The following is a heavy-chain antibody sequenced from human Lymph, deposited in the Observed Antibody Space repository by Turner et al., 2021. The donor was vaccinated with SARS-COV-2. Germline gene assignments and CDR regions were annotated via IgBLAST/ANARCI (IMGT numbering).Heavy chain of an antibody. V-gene: IGHV3-21*02. Sequence: EVQLVESGGGLVMPGGSLRLTCAASGFTFSSYSMNWVRVAPGKGLGWVLVISGSSSYDYYANSVKGRFTISRDNAKNSLYLQMNSLRAEDTAVYYCARGGRPPWQWLGLMNFDYWGQGTLVTVSS. CDR1: GFTFSSYS. CDR2: ISGSSSYD. CDR3: ARGGRPPWQWLGLMNFDY. D-gene: IGHD6-19*01. J-gene: IGHJ4*02.